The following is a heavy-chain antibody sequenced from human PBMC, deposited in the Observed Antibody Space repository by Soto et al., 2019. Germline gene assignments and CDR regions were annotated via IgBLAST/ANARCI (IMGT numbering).Heavy chain of an antibody. CDR1: GYNFAGYW. CDR3: ARGGVSTRTFDY. V-gene: IGHV5-51*04. CDR2: IYPSDSDT. Sequence: GESLKISCKGSGYNFAGYWIAWVRQMPEKGLELMGIIYPSDSDTRYRPSFQGQVTISADKPISSAYLQWSSLRASDTAMYYCARGGVSTRTFDYWGQGTPVTVSS. J-gene: IGHJ4*02. D-gene: IGHD3-3*01.